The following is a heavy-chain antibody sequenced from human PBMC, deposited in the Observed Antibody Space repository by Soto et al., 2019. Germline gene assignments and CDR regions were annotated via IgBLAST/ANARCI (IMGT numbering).Heavy chain of an antibody. Sequence: EVQLVESGGGLVQPGRSLRLSCAASGFTFDDYAMHWVRQAPGKGLEWVSGISWNSGSIGYADSVKGRFTISRDNAKNSLYLQMNSLRAEDTALYYCAKDMFGDEDYYYYMDVWGKGTTVTVSS. D-gene: IGHD3-3*01. CDR2: ISWNSGSI. CDR3: AKDMFGDEDYYYYMDV. CDR1: GFTFDDYA. J-gene: IGHJ6*03. V-gene: IGHV3-9*01.